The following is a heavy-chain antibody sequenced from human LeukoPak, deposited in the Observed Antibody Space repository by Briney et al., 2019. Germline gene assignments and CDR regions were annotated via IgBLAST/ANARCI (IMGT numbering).Heavy chain of an antibody. J-gene: IGHJ4*02. D-gene: IGHD3-9*01. CDR3: ARGADSGYSSDN. CDR1: GFTFSSYA. V-gene: IGHV3-23*01. CDR2: ISGSGST. Sequence: GGSLRLSCAASGFTFSSYAMSWVRQAPGKGLEWVSAISGSGSTNYADSVKGRFTISRDNSKNTLYLQMNSLRAEDTAVYYCARGADSGYSSDNWGQGTLVSVSS.